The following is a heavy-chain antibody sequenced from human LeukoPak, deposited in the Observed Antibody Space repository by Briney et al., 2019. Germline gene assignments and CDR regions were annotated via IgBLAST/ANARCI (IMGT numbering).Heavy chain of an antibody. J-gene: IGHJ3*02. D-gene: IGHD1-14*01. Sequence: GESLKISCKGSGYSFTSYWIGWVRQMPGKGLEWMGIIYPGDSDTRYSPSFQGQVTISADKSISTAYLQWSSLKASDTAMYYCARIPFGGYNLDAFDIWGQGTMVTVSS. CDR1: GYSFTSYW. V-gene: IGHV5-51*01. CDR2: IYPGDSDT. CDR3: ARIPFGGYNLDAFDI.